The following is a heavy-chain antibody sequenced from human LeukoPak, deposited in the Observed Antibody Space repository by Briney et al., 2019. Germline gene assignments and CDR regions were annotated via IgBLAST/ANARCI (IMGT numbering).Heavy chain of an antibody. J-gene: IGHJ3*02. CDR3: ARNDYDGDDAFDI. V-gene: IGHV1-8*02. CDR2: MNPNSGNT. Sequence: ASVKVSCKASGYTFTSYGISWVRQATGQGLEWMGWMNPNSGNTGHAQKLQGRVTMTRDTSTRTAYMELSSLRSEDTAVYYCARNDYDGDDAFDIWGQGTMVTVSS. D-gene: IGHD4-17*01. CDR1: GYTFTSYG.